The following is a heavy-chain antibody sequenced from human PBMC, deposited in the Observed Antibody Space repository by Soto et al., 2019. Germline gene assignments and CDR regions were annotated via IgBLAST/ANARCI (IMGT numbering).Heavy chain of an antibody. Sequence: QVQLQESGPGLVKPSGTLSLTCAASGGSISSNKWWSWVRQPPGKGLEWIGEIYHSGGTIYNPSLKSRVTISVDKSKNQLSLKLSSVTAADTAVYYCVQYGDYAGMDVWGPGTTVTVSS. CDR1: GGSISSNKW. V-gene: IGHV4-4*02. J-gene: IGHJ6*02. CDR3: VQYGDYAGMDV. D-gene: IGHD4-17*01. CDR2: IYHSGGT.